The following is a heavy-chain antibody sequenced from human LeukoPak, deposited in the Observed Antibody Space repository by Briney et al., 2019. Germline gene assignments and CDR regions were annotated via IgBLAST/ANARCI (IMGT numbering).Heavy chain of an antibody. CDR2: ICGSGGST. Sequence: GGSLRLSCAASGFTFRNYWMSWVRQAPGKGLEWVSAICGSGGSTYYADSVKGRFTISRDNSKNTLYLQMNGLRAEDTAVYYCAKDGQRITMIVVVTRGGYFDYWGQGTLVTVSS. J-gene: IGHJ4*02. CDR3: AKDGQRITMIVVVTRGGYFDY. D-gene: IGHD3-22*01. CDR1: GFTFRNYW. V-gene: IGHV3-23*01.